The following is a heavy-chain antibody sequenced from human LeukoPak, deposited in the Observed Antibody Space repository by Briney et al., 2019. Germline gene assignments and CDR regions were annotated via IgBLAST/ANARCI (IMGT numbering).Heavy chain of an antibody. CDR2: MNPNSGNT. Sequence: ASVKVSCKASGYTFTSYDVNWVRQATGQGLEWMGWMNPNSGNTGYAQKFQGRVTMTRNTSISTAYMELSSLRSEDTAVYYCARGRGSYSYYYDSSFDYWGQGTLVTVSS. D-gene: IGHD3-22*01. V-gene: IGHV1-8*01. CDR3: ARGRGSYSYYYDSSFDY. CDR1: GYTFTSYD. J-gene: IGHJ4*02.